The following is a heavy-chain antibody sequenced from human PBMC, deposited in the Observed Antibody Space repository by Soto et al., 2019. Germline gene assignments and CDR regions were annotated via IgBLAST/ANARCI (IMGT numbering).Heavy chain of an antibody. CDR2: ISYDGSNK. CDR3: AKDKGSSIYYDMDV. Sequence: SLRLSCAASGFTFSSYGMHWVRQAPGKGLEWVAVISYDGSNKYYADSVKGRFTISRDNSENTLYLQMNSLRAEDTAVYYCAKDKGSSIYYDMDVWGQGTTVTVSS. V-gene: IGHV3-30*18. J-gene: IGHJ6*02. D-gene: IGHD2-2*01. CDR1: GFTFSSYG.